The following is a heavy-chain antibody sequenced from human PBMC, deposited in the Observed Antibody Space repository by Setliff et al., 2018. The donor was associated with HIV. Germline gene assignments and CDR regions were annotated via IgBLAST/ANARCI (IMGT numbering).Heavy chain of an antibody. V-gene: IGHV1-69*11. Sequence: SVKVSCKASGGTFSNYFISWIRQAPGQGLEWMGKIMPMLGTANYAQKFQGRVTITADESTSTVYMELRSLTSKDTAMYYCARDAGYIGSSWDRWGQGTLVTVS. CDR2: IMPMLGTA. D-gene: IGHD5-12*01. CDR1: GGTFSNYF. CDR3: ARDAGYIGSSWDR. J-gene: IGHJ4*02.